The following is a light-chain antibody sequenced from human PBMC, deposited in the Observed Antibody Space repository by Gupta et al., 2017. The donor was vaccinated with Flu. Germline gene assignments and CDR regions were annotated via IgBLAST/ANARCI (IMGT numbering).Light chain of an antibody. CDR1: SSDVVGYNY. CDR3: CSHAGTNRFPYV. V-gene: IGLV2-11*03. Sequence: TISCTGTSSDVVGYNYFSCFQQHPDEAPNLLIYGVNGRPSGVPNRFSCSKSGTTAALTISVLQVEDEADYYCCSHAGTNRFPYVFGTGTKVTVL. CDR2: GVN. J-gene: IGLJ1*01.